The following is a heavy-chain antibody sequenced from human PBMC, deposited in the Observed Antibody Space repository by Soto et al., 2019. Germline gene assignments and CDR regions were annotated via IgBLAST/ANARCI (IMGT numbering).Heavy chain of an antibody. D-gene: IGHD3-16*01. CDR2: LDNDGTNT. V-gene: IGHV3-74*01. CDR1: GFTFSTYW. J-gene: IGHJ4*02. Sequence: EVQLVESGGGLVQPGGSLRLSSAASGFTFSTYWMHWVRQAPGKGLVWVSRLDNDGTNTRYADSVKGRFTVSRDNGKNTVYLQMDSLRAEDTAVYYCARDGGTYFDYWGQGTLVTVSS. CDR3: ARDGGTYFDY.